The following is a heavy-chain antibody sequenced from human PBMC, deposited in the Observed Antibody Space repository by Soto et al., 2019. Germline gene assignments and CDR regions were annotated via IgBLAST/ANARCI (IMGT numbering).Heavy chain of an antibody. CDR2: LWYDGTKK. V-gene: IGHV3-33*01. J-gene: IGHJ5*02. CDR1: GFSLRTYG. Sequence: QVQLVESGGGVVQSGRSLTLSCAASGFSLRTYGMHWLRRAPGKGLEWVAFLWYDGTKKVYASSVKGRSTISKDNSNNILYLRMSGLRADDTAVYYCARDVVTAVAGSVNCFDPWGQGTLVTVSS. CDR3: ARDVVTAVAGSVNCFDP. D-gene: IGHD6-19*01.